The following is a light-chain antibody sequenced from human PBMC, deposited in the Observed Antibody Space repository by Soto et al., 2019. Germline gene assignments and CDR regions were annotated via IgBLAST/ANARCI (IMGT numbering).Light chain of an antibody. CDR2: GNS. V-gene: IGLV1-40*01. CDR1: STNIGAGYD. J-gene: IGLJ3*02. CDR3: QSYDSSLSGSV. Sequence: QSVLTQPPSVSGAPGQRVTISCTGSSTNIGAGYDVQWYQQLPGTAPKLLIYGNSNRPSGVPDRFSGSKSGTSASLAITGLQAEDEADYYCQSYDSSLSGSVFGGGTNLTVL.